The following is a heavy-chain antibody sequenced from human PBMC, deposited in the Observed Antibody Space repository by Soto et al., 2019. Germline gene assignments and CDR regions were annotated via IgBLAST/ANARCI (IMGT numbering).Heavy chain of an antibody. D-gene: IGHD2-8*01. CDR1: GFSLGSYW. V-gene: IGHV3-7*05. CDR3: ARDVSPGTSTLYLDAFDI. CDR2: IKQDGSRT. J-gene: IGHJ3*02. Sequence: AQLVESGGGLVQPGGSLRLSCEASGFSLGSYWMTWVRQAPGKGLEGVANIKQDGSRTSYLDSVRGRFTISRDNVGNALSLQMDSLRAEGTGLYFCARDVSPGTSTLYLDAFDIWGQGTMVTVSS.